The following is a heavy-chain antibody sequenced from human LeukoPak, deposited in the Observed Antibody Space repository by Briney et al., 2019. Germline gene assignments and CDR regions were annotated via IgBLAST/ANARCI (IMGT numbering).Heavy chain of an antibody. CDR1: GGTFSSYA. V-gene: IGHV1-69*05. CDR3: ARGHSSGWFFDY. J-gene: IGHJ4*02. D-gene: IGHD6-19*01. CDR2: IIPIFGTA. Sequence: SVTVSCKASGGTFSSYAISLVRQAPGQGLEWMGGIIPIFGTANYAQKFQGRVTITTDESTSTAYMELSSLRSEDTAVYYCARGHSSGWFFDYWGQGTLVTVSS.